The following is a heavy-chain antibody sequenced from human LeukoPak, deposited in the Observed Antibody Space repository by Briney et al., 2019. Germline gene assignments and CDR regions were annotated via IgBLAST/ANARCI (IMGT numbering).Heavy chain of an antibody. CDR3: AKKLGSAWYRPLVDFDY. CDR2: ISGSGGST. D-gene: IGHD6-19*01. CDR1: GFTFSSYA. J-gene: IGHJ4*02. V-gene: IGHV3-23*01. Sequence: GGSLRLSCAASGFTFSSYAMSWVRQAPGKGLEWVSAISGSGGSTYYADSVKGRFTISRDNSKNTLYLQMNSLRAEDTAVYYCAKKLGSAWYRPLVDFDYWGQGTLVTVS.